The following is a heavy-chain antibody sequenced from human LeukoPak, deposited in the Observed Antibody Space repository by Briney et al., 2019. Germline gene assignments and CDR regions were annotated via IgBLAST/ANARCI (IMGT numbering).Heavy chain of an antibody. D-gene: IGHD6-19*01. CDR1: GYTLTELS. CDR3: AKRSAESSGYFNY. J-gene: IGHJ4*02. Sequence: ASVKVSCKVSGYTLTELSMHWVRQAPGKGLEWMGGFDPEDGETIYAQRFQGRVTMTEDTSTDTAYMELSSLRSEDTAVYYCAKRSAESSGYFNYWGQGILVTVSS. CDR2: FDPEDGET. V-gene: IGHV1-24*01.